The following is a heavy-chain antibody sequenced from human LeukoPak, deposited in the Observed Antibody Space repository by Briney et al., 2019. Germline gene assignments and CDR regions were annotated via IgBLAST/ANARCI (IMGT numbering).Heavy chain of an antibody. Sequence: PGRSLRLSCAASGFTFSFSSYGMHWVRQSPGKGLEWVAFISYDGSNKYYADSVKGRFTISRDNSKNTLYLQMNSLRAEDTAVYYCAKDYCGGDCYPDYWGQGTLVTVSS. J-gene: IGHJ4*02. D-gene: IGHD2-21*02. CDR3: AKDYCGGDCYPDY. V-gene: IGHV3-30*18. CDR1: GFTFSFSSYG. CDR2: ISYDGSNK.